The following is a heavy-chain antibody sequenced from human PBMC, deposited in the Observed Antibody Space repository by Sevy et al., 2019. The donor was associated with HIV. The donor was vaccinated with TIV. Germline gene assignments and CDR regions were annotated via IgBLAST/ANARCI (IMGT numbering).Heavy chain of an antibody. J-gene: IGHJ6*02. CDR3: AREGSYGDYMLSYYYGMDV. CDR2: IYQDGSEK. Sequence: GGSLRLSCAASGFSFRSYWMTWVRQAPGKGLEWVASIYQDGSEKYYMDSGKGRFTVSRDNAKNSLFLQMNSLGVEDTAVYYCAREGSYGDYMLSYYYGMDVWGQGTTVTVSS. CDR1: GFSFRSYW. V-gene: IGHV3-7*01. D-gene: IGHD4-17*01.